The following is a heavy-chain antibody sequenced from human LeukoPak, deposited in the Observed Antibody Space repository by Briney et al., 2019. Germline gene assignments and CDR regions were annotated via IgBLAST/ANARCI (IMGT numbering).Heavy chain of an antibody. J-gene: IGHJ4*02. D-gene: IGHD5-12*01. CDR3: ARAQGTVAIDY. Sequence: SETLSLTCAVYGETFSGYYWSWIRQPPGKGLEWIGEINHSGSTNYNPSLKSRVTMSVDTSKNQFSLKMTSVTAADTAVYYCARAQGTVAIDYWGQGTLVTVSS. CDR1: GETFSGYY. CDR2: INHSGST. V-gene: IGHV4-34*01.